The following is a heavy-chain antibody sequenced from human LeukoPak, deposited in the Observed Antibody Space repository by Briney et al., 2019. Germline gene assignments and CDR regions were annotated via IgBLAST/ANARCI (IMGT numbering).Heavy chain of an antibody. D-gene: IGHD2-15*01. CDR1: GFTFSSYS. Sequence: SGGSLRLSCAASGFTFSSYSMNWVRQAPGKGLEWVSSISSSNSYIYYADSVKGRFTITRDNAKNSVYLQMNSLRVEDTAVYYCAKDIVGGGNDYWGQGILVTVSS. CDR2: ISSSNSYI. V-gene: IGHV3-21*01. CDR3: AKDIVGGGNDY. J-gene: IGHJ4*02.